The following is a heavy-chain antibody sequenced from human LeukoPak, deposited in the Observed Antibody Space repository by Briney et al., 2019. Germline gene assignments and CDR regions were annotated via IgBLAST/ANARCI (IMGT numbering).Heavy chain of an antibody. CDR3: ARAESRDGYNRFAFDI. J-gene: IGHJ3*02. CDR1: GGTFSGYY. CDR2: INHSGST. Sequence: PSETLSLTCAVSGGTFSGYYWSWVRQPPGKGLEWIGEINHSGSTNYNPSLKSRVTISVDTSNNQISLKLSPVTAADTAVYYCARAESRDGYNRFAFDIWGQGTMVTVSS. V-gene: IGHV4-34*01. D-gene: IGHD5-24*01.